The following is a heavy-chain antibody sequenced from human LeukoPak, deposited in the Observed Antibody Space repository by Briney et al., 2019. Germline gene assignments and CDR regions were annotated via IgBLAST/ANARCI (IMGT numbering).Heavy chain of an antibody. D-gene: IGHD2-15*01. J-gene: IGHJ4*02. CDR1: GFNVSRNY. V-gene: IGHV3-53*01. CDR3: ARQGYGSGGTCLLFDY. Sequence: GGSLRLSCAASGFNVSRNYMSWVRQAPGKGLEWVSVLYTGGNTYYADSVKGRFTISRDNSENMLYLQMNSLRVEDTAVYYCARQGYGSGGTCLLFDYWGQGTLVTVSS. CDR2: LYTGGNT.